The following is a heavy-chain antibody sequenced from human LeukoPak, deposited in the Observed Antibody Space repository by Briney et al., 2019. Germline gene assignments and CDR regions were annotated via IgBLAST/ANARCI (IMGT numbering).Heavy chain of an antibody. CDR2: ISSSSSYI. CDR1: GFTFSSYS. V-gene: IGHV3-21*01. CDR3: ARGDSSSWYSGYYYYMDV. J-gene: IGHJ6*03. D-gene: IGHD6-13*01. Sequence: PGGSLRLSCAASGFTFSSYSMNWVRQAPGKGLEWVSSISSSSSYIYYADSVKGRFTISRDNAKNSLYLQMNSLRAEDTAVYYCARGDSSSWYSGYYYYMDVWGKGTTVTVSS.